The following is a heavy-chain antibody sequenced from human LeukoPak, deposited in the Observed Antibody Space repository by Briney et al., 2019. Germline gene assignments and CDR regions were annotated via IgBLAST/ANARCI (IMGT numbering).Heavy chain of an antibody. V-gene: IGHV1-24*01. D-gene: IGHD4-17*01. CDR1: GYTLTELS. Sequence: GASVKVSCKVSGYTLTELSMHWVRQAPGKGLEWMGGFDPEDGETIYAQKFQGRVTMTEDTSTDTAYMELSSLRSEDTAVYYCATVRPTTVTDNWFDPWGQGTLVTVSS. CDR3: ATVRPTTVTDNWFDP. J-gene: IGHJ5*02. CDR2: FDPEDGET.